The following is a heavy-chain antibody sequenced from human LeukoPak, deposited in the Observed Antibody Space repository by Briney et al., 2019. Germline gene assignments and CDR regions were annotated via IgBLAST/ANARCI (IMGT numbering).Heavy chain of an antibody. D-gene: IGHD2-2*01. Sequence: GGSLRLSCADSGFTFSSYAMSWVRQAPGKGLEWVSAISGSGGSTYYADSVKGRFTISRDNSKNTLCLQMNSLRAEDTAVYYCAKCIVVVPAAPFDIWGQGTMVTVSS. CDR2: ISGSGGST. CDR1: GFTFSSYA. V-gene: IGHV3-23*01. J-gene: IGHJ3*02. CDR3: AKCIVVVPAAPFDI.